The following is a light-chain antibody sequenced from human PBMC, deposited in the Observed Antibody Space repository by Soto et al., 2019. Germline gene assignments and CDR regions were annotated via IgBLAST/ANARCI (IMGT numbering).Light chain of an antibody. CDR3: QQYHTSPLT. J-gene: IGKJ1*01. CDR2: GAS. CDR1: QSVSSSY. Sequence: EILFTQSPGTLSASPVHTDHSYWRATQSVSSSYIAWYQQKRGQAPRRLIYGASIRATGIPDRFSGSGSGTDFTLTISRLETEDFALYYCQQYHTSPLTFGQGTKVDIK. V-gene: IGKV3-20*01.